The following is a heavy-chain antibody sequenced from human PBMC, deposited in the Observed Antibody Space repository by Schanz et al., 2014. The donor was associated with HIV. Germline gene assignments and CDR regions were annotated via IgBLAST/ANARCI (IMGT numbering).Heavy chain of an antibody. CDR2: IWYDGSNT. Sequence: QVQLVESGGGVVQPGRSLRLSCAASGFTFSSYGMHWVRQAPGKGLEWVAVIWYDGSNTYYGDSVKGRFTISRDNSKNTLYLQMNSLRAEDTAVYYCAIRTPMISFGAFEIWGRGTMVTVSS. CDR3: AIRTPMISFGAFEI. V-gene: IGHV3-33*01. J-gene: IGHJ3*02. CDR1: GFTFSSYG. D-gene: IGHD3-16*01.